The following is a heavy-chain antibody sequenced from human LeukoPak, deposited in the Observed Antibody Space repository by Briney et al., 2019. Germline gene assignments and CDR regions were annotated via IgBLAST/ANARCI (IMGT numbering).Heavy chain of an antibody. CDR1: GYTFTSYA. J-gene: IGHJ4*02. CDR3: VLNMRQLGVY. D-gene: IGHD1-1*01. V-gene: IGHV7-4-1*02. Sequence: ASVKVSCKASGYTFTSYAMNWVRQAPGQGLEWMGWINTNTGNPTYAQGFTGRFVFSLDTSVTTAYLQISSLKAEDTAVYYCVLNMRQLGVYWGQGTLVTVSS. CDR2: INTNTGNP.